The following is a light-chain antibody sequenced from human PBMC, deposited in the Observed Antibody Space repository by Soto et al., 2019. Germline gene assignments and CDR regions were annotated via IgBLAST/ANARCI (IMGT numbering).Light chain of an antibody. CDR1: SGSVSTSNY. Sequence: QTVVTQEPSFSVSPGGTVTLTCVLSSGSVSTSNYPSWYQQTPGQAPRTLIYSTNIRSSGVPDRFSGSILGNKAALTITGAQADDESDYYCVLYMGSGISVFGGGTQLTVL. CDR3: VLYMGSGISV. J-gene: IGLJ7*01. CDR2: STN. V-gene: IGLV8-61*01.